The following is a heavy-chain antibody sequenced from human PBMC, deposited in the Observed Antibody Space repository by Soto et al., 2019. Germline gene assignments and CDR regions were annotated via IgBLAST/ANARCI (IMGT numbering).Heavy chain of an antibody. V-gene: IGHV1-69*13. CDR1: GGTFSSYA. D-gene: IGHD4-17*01. J-gene: IGHJ2*01. CDR2: IIPIFGTA. CDR3: ARSTTVTTSYWYFDL. Sequence: SVKVSCKASGGTFSSYAISWVRQAPGQGLEWMGGIIPIFGTANYAQKFQGRVTITADESTSTAYMELSSLRSEDTAVYYCARSTTVTTSYWYFDLWCRGTLVTVSS.